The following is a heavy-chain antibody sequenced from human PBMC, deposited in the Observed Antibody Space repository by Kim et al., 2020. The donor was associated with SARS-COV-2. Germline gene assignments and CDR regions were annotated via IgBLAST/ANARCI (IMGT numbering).Heavy chain of an antibody. D-gene: IGHD2-15*01. J-gene: IGHJ6*02. CDR1: GYTFTSYD. CDR2: MNPNSGNT. CDR3: ASWVVVVGGYYYGMDV. V-gene: IGHV1-8*01. Sequence: ASVKVSCKASGYTFTSYDINWVRQATGQGLEWMGWMNPNSGNTGYAQKFQGRVTMTRNTSISTAYMELSSLRSEDTAVYYCASWVVVVGGYYYGMDVWGQGTTVTVSS.